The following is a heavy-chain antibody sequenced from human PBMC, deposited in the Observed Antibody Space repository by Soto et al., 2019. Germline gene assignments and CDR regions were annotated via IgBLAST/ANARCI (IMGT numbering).Heavy chain of an antibody. CDR2: ISYDGSNK. J-gene: IGHJ4*02. CDR3: ARDRSGGLTIGFDY. Sequence: QVQLMESGGGVVQPGRSLRLSCAASGFTFSTYAMHWVRQAPGKGLEWVAVISYDGSNKCYADSVKGRFTISRDNSKNTLYLQMNSLRAEDTAVYYCARDRSGGLTIGFDYWGQGTLVTVSS. V-gene: IGHV3-30-3*01. D-gene: IGHD3-9*01. CDR1: GFTFSTYA.